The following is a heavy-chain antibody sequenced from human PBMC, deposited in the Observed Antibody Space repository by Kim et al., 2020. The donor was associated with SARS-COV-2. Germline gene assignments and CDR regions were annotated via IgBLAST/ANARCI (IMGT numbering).Heavy chain of an antibody. CDR3: AGGGSGSHYYGMDV. J-gene: IGHJ6*02. Sequence: SETLSLTCAVYGGSFSGYYWSWIRQPPGKGLEWIGEINHSGSTNYNPSLKSRVTISVDTSKNQFSLKLSSVTAADTAVYYCAGGGSGSHYYGMDVWGQGT. V-gene: IGHV4-34*01. CDR2: INHSGST. CDR1: GGSFSGYY. D-gene: IGHD1-26*01.